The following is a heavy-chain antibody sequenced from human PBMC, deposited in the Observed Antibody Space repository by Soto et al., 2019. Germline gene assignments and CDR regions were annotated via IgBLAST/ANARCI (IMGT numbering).Heavy chain of an antibody. J-gene: IGHJ3*02. CDR1: GGSISSGGYY. V-gene: IGHV4-31*03. Sequence: SETLSLTCTVSGGSISSGGYYWSWIRQHPGKGLEWIGYIYYSGSTYYNPSLKSRVTISVDTSKNQFSLKLSSVTAADTAVYCCASILGYCTNGVCPDDAFDIWGQWTMVIVS. CDR2: IYYSGST. D-gene: IGHD2-8*01. CDR3: ASILGYCTNGVCPDDAFDI.